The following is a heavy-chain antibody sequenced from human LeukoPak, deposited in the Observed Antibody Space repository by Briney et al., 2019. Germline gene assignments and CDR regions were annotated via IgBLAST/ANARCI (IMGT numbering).Heavy chain of an antibody. V-gene: IGHV4-59*12. CDR1: GGSISRYY. CDR2: VYNNRGN. Sequence: SETLYLTCTAPGGSISRYYWSWIRQPTGKRLQWIAYVYNNRGNNYNPSLKSRVTISVDMSKYQFSLNLSSVTAAATAVYYCAREIDGYSSGWSTLGNWDYFDYWGQGTLVTVSS. D-gene: IGHD6-19*01. J-gene: IGHJ4*02. CDR3: AREIDGYSSGWSTLGNWDYFDY.